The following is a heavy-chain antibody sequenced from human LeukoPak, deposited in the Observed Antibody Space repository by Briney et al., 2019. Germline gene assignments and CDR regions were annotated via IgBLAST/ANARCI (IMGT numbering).Heavy chain of an antibody. CDR3: ARQRLDGDILGFDW. J-gene: IGHJ4*02. CDR2: IHTSGSP. D-gene: IGHD2-21*01. Sequence: SEALSLTCNVSGASISGHYWSWIRHPAGKSLEWIGRIHTSGSPIYNPSLSSRVTMSVDTSKGQFSLTMNSLTAADTAIYYCARQRLDGDILGFDWWGQGTLVTVSS. V-gene: IGHV4-4*07. CDR1: GASISGHY.